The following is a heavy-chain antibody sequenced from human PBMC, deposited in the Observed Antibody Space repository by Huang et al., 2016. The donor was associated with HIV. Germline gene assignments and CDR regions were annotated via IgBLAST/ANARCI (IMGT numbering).Heavy chain of an antibody. CDR1: VGSISSSGYS. V-gene: IGHV4-39*01. J-gene: IGHJ6*03. CDR3: ASRTTVTTTSNYHYFYMDV. D-gene: IGHD4-17*01. CDR2: IYYIGNG. Sequence: QLQLQESGPGLVKPSETLSLTCTVSVGSISSSGYSWGWIRQSPGKGLEWIGRIYYIGNGYFNPSLKSRVTMSVDRSSNQFSLKMHSVTAADTAVYYCASRTTVTTTSNYHYFYMDVWGKGITVIVSS.